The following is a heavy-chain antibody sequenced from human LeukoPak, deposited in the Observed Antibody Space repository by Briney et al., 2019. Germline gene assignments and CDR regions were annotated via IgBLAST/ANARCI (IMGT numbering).Heavy chain of an antibody. D-gene: IGHD6-19*01. CDR3: AYSSGWYYFDY. CDR1: GYTFTGYY. V-gene: IGHV1-2*06. CDR2: INPNSGGT. Sequence: ASVTVSCKASGYTFTGYYMHWVRQAPGQGLEWMGRINPNSGGTNYAQKFRGRVTMTRDTSISTAYMELSRLRSDDTAVYYCAYSSGWYYFDYWGQGTLVTVSS. J-gene: IGHJ4*02.